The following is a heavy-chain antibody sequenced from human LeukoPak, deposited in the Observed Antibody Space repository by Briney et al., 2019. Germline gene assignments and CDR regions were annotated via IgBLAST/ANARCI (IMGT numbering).Heavy chain of an antibody. V-gene: IGHV1-2*02. J-gene: IGHJ4*02. D-gene: IGHD1-26*01. CDR3: ARDQGGSYGIALGY. Sequence: ASVKVSCKASGYTFTGSYMHWVRQAPGQGLEWMGWINPNSGGTNYAQKFQGRVTMTRDTSISTAYMELSRLTSDDTAVYYCARDQGGSYGIALGYWGQGTLVTVSS. CDR1: GYTFTGSY. CDR2: INPNSGGT.